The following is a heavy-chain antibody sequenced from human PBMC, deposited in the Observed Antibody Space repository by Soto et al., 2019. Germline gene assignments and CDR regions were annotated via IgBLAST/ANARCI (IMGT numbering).Heavy chain of an antibody. J-gene: IGHJ4*02. Sequence: LSLTCTVSGGSVSSSSYYWGWVRQPPGQGLEWIGSVYYSGSTYYNPSLESRVTISVDKSKNQFSLKLMSLSAADTAVYYCGSLEGLATISYYFDYWGQGALLTV. CDR1: GGSVSSSSYY. V-gene: IGHV4-39*01. CDR3: GSLEGLATISYYFDY. CDR2: VYYSGST. D-gene: IGHD3-9*01.